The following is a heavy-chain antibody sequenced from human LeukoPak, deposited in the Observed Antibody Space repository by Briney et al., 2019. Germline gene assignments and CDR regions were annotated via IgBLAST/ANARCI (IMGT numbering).Heavy chain of an antibody. D-gene: IGHD2-15*01. CDR2: INPNSGDT. J-gene: IGHJ3*02. Sequence: ASVKVSCKASGYTFIGYYMHWVRQAPGQGPEWMGWINPNSGDTNYAQKFQGRVTMTRDTSISTAYMELSRLRSDDTAVYYCARYCSGGSCGSLDASDIWGQGTMVTVSS. CDR1: GYTFIGYY. CDR3: ARYCSGGSCGSLDASDI. V-gene: IGHV1-2*02.